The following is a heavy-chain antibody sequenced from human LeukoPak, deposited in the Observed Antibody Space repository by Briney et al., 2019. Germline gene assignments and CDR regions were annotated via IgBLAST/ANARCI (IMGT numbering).Heavy chain of an antibody. J-gene: IGHJ3*02. CDR1: GFTFSSYA. Sequence: GGSLRLSCAASGFTFSSYAMSWVRQAPGKGLEWVSAISGSGGSTYYADSVKGRFTISRDNSKNTLYLQMNSLRAEDTAVYYCAEGGLGYCSSTSCYRLAAFDIWGQGTMVTVSS. CDR3: AEGGLGYCSSTSCYRLAAFDI. D-gene: IGHD2-2*01. CDR2: ISGSGGST. V-gene: IGHV3-23*01.